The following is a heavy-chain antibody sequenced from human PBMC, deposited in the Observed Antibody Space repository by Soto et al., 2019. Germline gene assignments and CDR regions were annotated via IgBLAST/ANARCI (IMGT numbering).Heavy chain of an antibody. CDR2: IYYSGST. Sequence: SETLSLTCTVSGGSISSYYWSWIRQPPGKGLEWIGYIYYSGSTNYNPSLKSRVTISVDTSKNQFSLKLSSVTAADTAVYYCARDRGLLWFGELLGHNYYYYGMDVWGQGTTVTAP. V-gene: IGHV4-59*01. CDR3: ARDRGLLWFGELLGHNYYYYGMDV. CDR1: GGSISSYY. J-gene: IGHJ6*02. D-gene: IGHD3-10*01.